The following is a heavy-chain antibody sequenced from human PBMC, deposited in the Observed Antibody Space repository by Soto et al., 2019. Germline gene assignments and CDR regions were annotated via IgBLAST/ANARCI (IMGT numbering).Heavy chain of an antibody. CDR1: GGSISSSYYY. J-gene: IGHJ4*02. CDR3: ARHRATLVLKSYYFDY. D-gene: IGHD6-6*01. CDR2: IYYSGNT. V-gene: IGHV4-39*01. Sequence: SETLSLTCTVAGGSISSSYYYWGWISQPPGKGLEWIGYIYYSGNTHYNPSLQSRVTISVDTSKNQFSLKVSSVTAADTAVYYCARHRATLVLKSYYFDYWGQGTLVTVSS.